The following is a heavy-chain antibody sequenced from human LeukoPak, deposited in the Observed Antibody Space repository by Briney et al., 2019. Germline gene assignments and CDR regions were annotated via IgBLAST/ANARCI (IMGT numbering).Heavy chain of an antibody. CDR2: ISWNSGSI. CDR3: AKSMATDYYYYGMDV. Sequence: GGSLRLSCAASGFTFDDYAMHWGRQAPGKGLEWVSGISWNSGSIGYADSVKGRFTISRDNAKNSLYLQMNSLRAEDTALYYCAKSMATDYYYYGMDVWGQGTTVTVSS. J-gene: IGHJ6*02. D-gene: IGHD5-24*01. CDR1: GFTFDDYA. V-gene: IGHV3-9*01.